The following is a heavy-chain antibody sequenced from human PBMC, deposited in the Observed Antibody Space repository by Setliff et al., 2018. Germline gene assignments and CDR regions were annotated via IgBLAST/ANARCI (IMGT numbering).Heavy chain of an antibody. Sequence: SETLSLTCAVYGGSFSGYHWSWIRQAPGKGLEWIGSIYHSGSTYFNPSLKSRVTISVDTSKNQFSLKLNSVTAADTTVYYCARAVPRGATPDYWYFDLWGQGTLVTVSS. D-gene: IGHD2-2*01. V-gene: IGHV4-34*01. CDR2: IYHSGST. J-gene: IGHJ2*01. CDR3: ARAVPRGATPDYWYFDL. CDR1: GGSFSGYH.